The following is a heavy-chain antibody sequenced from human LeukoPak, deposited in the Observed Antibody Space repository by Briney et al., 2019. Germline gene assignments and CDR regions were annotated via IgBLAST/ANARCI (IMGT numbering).Heavy chain of an antibody. CDR2: IKQDGSEN. CDR1: GFTFSSYW. J-gene: IGHJ4*02. V-gene: IGHV3-7*01. Sequence: GGSLRLSRAASGFTFSSYWMSWVRQAPGKGLEWVANIKQDGSENHYVDPVKGRFTISRDNAKNSLYPQMNSLRAEDTAVYYCVRLAYYFDYWGQGILVTVSS. D-gene: IGHD2-21*01. CDR3: VRLAYYFDY.